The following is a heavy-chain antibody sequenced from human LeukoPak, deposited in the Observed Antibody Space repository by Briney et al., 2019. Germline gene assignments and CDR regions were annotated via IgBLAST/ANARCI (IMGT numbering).Heavy chain of an antibody. J-gene: IGHJ3*02. CDR2: IYSGGST. V-gene: IGHV3-66*01. CDR1: GFLVWSNY. CDR3: AVRWGTVVATFDI. D-gene: IGHD3-22*01. Sequence: SGGSLRLLHGASGFLVWSNYMPGAREAPGKGLEWVSLIYSGGSTYYADSVKGRFTNSRVKSKNTLYHQMNSLRAEDSAVYYCAVRWGTVVATFDIWGQGTMVTVSS.